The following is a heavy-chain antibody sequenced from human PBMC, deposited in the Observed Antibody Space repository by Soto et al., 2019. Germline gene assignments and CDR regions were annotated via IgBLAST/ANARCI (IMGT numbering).Heavy chain of an antibody. Sequence: ASVQVSCKAAGYTFTSYAMHCVRQAPGQRLEWMGWINAGNGNTKYSQKFQGRVTITRDTSASTAYMELSSLRSEDTAVYYCARDRIGYCSGGSCYTNWYFDLWGRGTLVTVSS. CDR1: GYTFTSYA. CDR2: INAGNGNT. D-gene: IGHD2-15*01. CDR3: ARDRIGYCSGGSCYTNWYFDL. J-gene: IGHJ2*01. V-gene: IGHV1-3*01.